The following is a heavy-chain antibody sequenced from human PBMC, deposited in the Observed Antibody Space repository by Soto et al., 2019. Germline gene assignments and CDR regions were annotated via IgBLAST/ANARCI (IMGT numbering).Heavy chain of an antibody. J-gene: IGHJ4*02. CDR3: ARDGGFYYYDSSGYYYFDY. D-gene: IGHD3-22*01. CDR2: ISYDGSNK. CDR1: GFTFSSYG. Sequence: AVSLRLSCAASGFTFSSYGMHWVRQAPGKGLDWVAVISYDGSNKYYADSVKGRFTISRDNSKNTLYLQMNSLRAEDTAVYYCARDGGFYYYDSSGYYYFDYWGQGTLVTVSS. V-gene: IGHV3-30*03.